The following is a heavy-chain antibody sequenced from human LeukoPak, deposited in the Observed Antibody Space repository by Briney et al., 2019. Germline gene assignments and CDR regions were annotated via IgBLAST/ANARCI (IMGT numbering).Heavy chain of an antibody. CDR1: GYTFTSYG. V-gene: IGHV1-18*01. J-gene: IGHJ4*02. CDR2: FSAYNGNT. CDR3: ARGHGQQLVLAFDY. D-gene: IGHD6-13*01. Sequence: ASVKVSCKASGYTFTSYGISWVRQAPGQGLEWMGWFSAYNGNTNYAQKLQGRVTMTTDTSTSTAYMELRSLRSDDTAVYYCARGHGQQLVLAFDYWGQGTLVTVSS.